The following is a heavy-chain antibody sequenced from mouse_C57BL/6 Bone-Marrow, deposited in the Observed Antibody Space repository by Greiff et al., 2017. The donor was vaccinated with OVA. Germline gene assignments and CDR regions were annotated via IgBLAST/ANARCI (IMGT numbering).Heavy chain of an antibody. V-gene: IGHV5-6*01. CDR1: GFTFSSYG. CDR3: AGGVWFPLDY. CDR2: ISSGGSYT. Sequence: EVNVVESGGDLVKPGGSLKLSCAASGFTFSSYGMSWVRQTPDKRLEWVATISSGGSYTYYPDSVKGRFTISRDNAKNTLYLQMSSLKSEDTAMYYCAGGVWFPLDYWGQGTSVTVSS. J-gene: IGHJ4*01. D-gene: IGHD2-10*02.